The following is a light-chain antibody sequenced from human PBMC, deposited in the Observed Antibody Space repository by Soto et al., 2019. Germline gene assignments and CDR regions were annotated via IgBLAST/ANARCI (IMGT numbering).Light chain of an antibody. CDR2: GAS. J-gene: IGKJ2*01. Sequence: EIVLTQSPGTLSLSPRERATLSCRASQSIFNNYLAWYQQKPGQAPRLLVYGASFRATGIPDRFSGSGSGTDFTLTISRLEPEDVAVYYFQQYGGSPFTFGQGTRLEIK. V-gene: IGKV3-20*01. CDR1: QSIFNNY. CDR3: QQYGGSPFT.